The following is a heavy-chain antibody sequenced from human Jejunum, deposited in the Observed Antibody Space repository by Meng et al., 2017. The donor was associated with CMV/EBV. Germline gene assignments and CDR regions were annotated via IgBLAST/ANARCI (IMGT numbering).Heavy chain of an antibody. V-gene: IGHV3-23*03. D-gene: IGHD6-13*01. CDR1: GITFSSYA. CDR2: IYSDGGTT. Sequence: SGITFSSYAMSWVRQAPGKGLEWVSVIYSDGGTTDYADSVKGRFTISRDNSKNTLYLQMNSLRAEDTAVYYCAREEGYTRPHYFDYWGQGTLVTVSS. CDR3: AREEGYTRPHYFDY. J-gene: IGHJ4*02.